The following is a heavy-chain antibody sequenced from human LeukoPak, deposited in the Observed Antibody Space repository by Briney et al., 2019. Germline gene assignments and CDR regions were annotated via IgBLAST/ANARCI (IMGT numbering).Heavy chain of an antibody. CDR2: INPNSGGT. D-gene: IGHD6-6*01. CDR3: ARGAARHGFYYYMDV. CDR1: GYTFTGYY. J-gene: IGHJ6*03. Sequence: ASVKVSCKASGYTFTGYYMHWVRQAPGQGLEWMGWINPNSGGTNYAQKFQGRVTMTRDTSISTAYMELSRLRSDDTAVYYCARGAARHGFYYYMDVWGKGTTVTVSS. V-gene: IGHV1-2*02.